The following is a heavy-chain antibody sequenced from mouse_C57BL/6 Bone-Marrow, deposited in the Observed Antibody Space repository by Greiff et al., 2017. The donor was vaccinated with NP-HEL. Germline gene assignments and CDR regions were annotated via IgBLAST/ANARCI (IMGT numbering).Heavy chain of an antibody. J-gene: IGHJ1*03. Sequence: QVQLQQPGAELVRPGSSVKLSCKASGYTFTSYWMDWVKQRPGQGLEWIGNIYPSDSETHYNQKFKDKATLTVDKSSSTAYMQLSSLTSEDSAVYYCARIGNYYGSRYFDVWGTGTTVTVSS. CDR1: GYTFTSYW. CDR3: ARIGNYYGSRYFDV. CDR2: IYPSDSET. V-gene: IGHV1-61*01. D-gene: IGHD1-1*01.